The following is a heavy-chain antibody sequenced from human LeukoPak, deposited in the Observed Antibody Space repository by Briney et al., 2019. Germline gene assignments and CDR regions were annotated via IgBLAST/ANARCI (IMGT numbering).Heavy chain of an antibody. V-gene: IGHV4-38-2*02. CDR3: ARDRPRLRGYSYGYYYYMDV. Sequence: PSETLSLTCTVSGYSISSGYYWGWIRQPPGKGLEWIGSIYHSGSTYYNPSLKSRVTISVDTSKNQFSLKLSSVTAADTAVYYCARDRPRLRGYSYGYYYYMDVGGKGTTVTVSS. D-gene: IGHD5-18*01. CDR1: GYSISSGYY. J-gene: IGHJ6*03. CDR2: IYHSGST.